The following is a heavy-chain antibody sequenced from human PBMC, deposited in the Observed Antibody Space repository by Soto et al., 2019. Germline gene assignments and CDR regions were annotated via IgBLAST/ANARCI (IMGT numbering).Heavy chain of an antibody. D-gene: IGHD3-3*01. Sequence: ASVKVSCKASGYTFTSYNINWVRQAPGQGLEWVAGSTSNSGNSDYAQKFQGRLTVTRDTSIRTAYMELSSLRSDDTAVYYCVLLGVFDHWGQGALVPIYS. J-gene: IGHJ4*02. CDR2: STSNSGNS. CDR1: GYTFTSYN. CDR3: VLLGVFDH. V-gene: IGHV1-8*01.